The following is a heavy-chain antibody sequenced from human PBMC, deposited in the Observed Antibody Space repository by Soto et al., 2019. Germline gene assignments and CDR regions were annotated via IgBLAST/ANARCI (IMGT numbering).Heavy chain of an antibody. J-gene: IGHJ4*02. Sequence: SETLSLTCTVSGGSISSYYWSWIRQPPGKGLEWIGYIYYSGSTNYNPSLKSRVTISVDTSKNQFSLKLSSVTAADTAVYYCASSHLLWFGEFACRAQRTLVTGSS. CDR1: GGSISSYY. D-gene: IGHD3-10*01. CDR2: IYYSGST. V-gene: IGHV4-59*01. CDR3: ASSHLLWFGEFAC.